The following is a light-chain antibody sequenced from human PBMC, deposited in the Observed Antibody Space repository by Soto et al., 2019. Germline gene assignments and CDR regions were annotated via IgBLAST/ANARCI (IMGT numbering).Light chain of an antibody. CDR1: SSDVGGYNY. CDR2: EVS. Sequence: QSALTQPASVSGSPGQSITISCTGTSSDVGGYNYVSWYQQHTGKAPKLMIYEVSNRPSGVSNRFSGSTSGNTASLTISGLQAEDADDYYCSSYTSSSTLVVFGGGTKLTVL. J-gene: IGLJ2*01. CDR3: SSYTSSSTLVV. V-gene: IGLV2-14*01.